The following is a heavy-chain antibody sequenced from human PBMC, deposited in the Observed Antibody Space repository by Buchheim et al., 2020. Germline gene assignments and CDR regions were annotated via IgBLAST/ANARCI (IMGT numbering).Heavy chain of an antibody. CDR1: GGSISSGGYY. V-gene: IGHV4-31*03. D-gene: IGHD3-3*01. J-gene: IGHJ6*02. CDR3: AREGYELRFLPYPVVGRSYGMDV. CDR2: IYYSGST. Sequence: QVQLQESGPGLVKPSQTLSLTCTVSGGSISSGGYYWSWIRQHPGKGLEWIGYIYYSGSTYYNPSLKSRVPISVDTSKNQFSLKLSSVTAADTAVYYCAREGYELRFLPYPVVGRSYGMDVWGQGTT.